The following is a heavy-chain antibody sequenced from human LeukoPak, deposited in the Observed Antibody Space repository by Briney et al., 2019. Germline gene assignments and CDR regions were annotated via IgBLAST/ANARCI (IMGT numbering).Heavy chain of an antibody. CDR1: GFTFSSYS. CDR2: ISSSSSYI. CDR3: TRDPTKLNSGSHELPFNY. D-gene: IGHD1-26*01. J-gene: IGHJ4*02. Sequence: GGSLRLSCAASGFTFSSYSMNWVRQAPGKGLEWVSSISSSSSYIYYADSVKGRFTISRDNAKNSLYLQMNSLRAEDTAVYYCTRDPTKLNSGSHELPFNYWGQGALVTVSS. V-gene: IGHV3-21*03.